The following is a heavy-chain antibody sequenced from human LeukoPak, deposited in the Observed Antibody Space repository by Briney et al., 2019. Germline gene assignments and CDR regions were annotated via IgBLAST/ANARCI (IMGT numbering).Heavy chain of an antibody. CDR2: INPHSGAT. J-gene: IGHJ4*02. V-gene: IGHV1-2*02. Sequence: ASVTVSCKASGYTFTGYYIHWVRQAPGQGLEWMGWINPHSGATNYAQKFQGRVTMTRDTSISTALLELNSLTSDDTAVFYCARDLRQMSDYFDYWGQGTLVTVSS. CDR1: GYTFTGYY. D-gene: IGHD3-3*01. CDR3: ARDLRQMSDYFDY.